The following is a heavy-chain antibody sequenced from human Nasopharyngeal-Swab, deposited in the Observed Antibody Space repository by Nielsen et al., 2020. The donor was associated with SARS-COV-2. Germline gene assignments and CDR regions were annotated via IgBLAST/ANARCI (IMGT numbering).Heavy chain of an antibody. CDR2: INPDSGDT. CDR1: GYTFTDYY. D-gene: IGHD3-22*01. Sequence: ASVKVSCQTSGYTFTDYYIHWMRQVPGQGLEWVGFINPDSGDTKYAQTFQGRVTVSSDRSRSTAYIELSRLRSDDTAVYYCARDYYDNYDSDYWGQGTLVTVSS. J-gene: IGHJ4*02. CDR3: ARDYYDNYDSDY. V-gene: IGHV1-2*02.